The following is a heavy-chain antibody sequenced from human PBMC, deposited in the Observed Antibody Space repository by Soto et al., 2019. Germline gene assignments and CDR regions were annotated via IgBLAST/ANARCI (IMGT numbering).Heavy chain of an antibody. V-gene: IGHV4-30-4*01. Sequence: SETLSLTCPVSGGSISSGDYYWSWIRQPPGKGLEWIGYIYYSGSTYYNPSLKSRVTISVDTSKNQFSLKLSSVTAADTAVYYCARWAGWAMATRYFGYWGQGTLVTVSS. CDR3: ARWAGWAMATRYFGY. D-gene: IGHD5-18*01. CDR1: GGSISSGDYY. CDR2: IYYSGST. J-gene: IGHJ4*02.